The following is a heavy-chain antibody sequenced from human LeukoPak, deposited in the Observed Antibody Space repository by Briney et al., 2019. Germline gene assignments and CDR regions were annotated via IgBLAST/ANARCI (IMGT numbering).Heavy chain of an antibody. Sequence: ASVKVSCKASGYTFTGYYMHWVRQAPGQGLEWMGWINPNSGGTNYAQKFQGRVTMTRDTSISTAYMELSRLRSDDTAVYYRARVPSSWYIGEGYFQHWGQGTLVTVSS. V-gene: IGHV1-2*02. CDR2: INPNSGGT. CDR1: GYTFTGYY. D-gene: IGHD6-13*01. CDR3: ARVPSSWYIGEGYFQH. J-gene: IGHJ1*01.